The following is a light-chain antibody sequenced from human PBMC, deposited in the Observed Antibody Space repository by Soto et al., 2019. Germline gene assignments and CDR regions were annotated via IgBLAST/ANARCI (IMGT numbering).Light chain of an antibody. J-gene: IGLJ2*01. CDR2: GND. Sequence: QSVLTQPPSASGTPGQRVTISCSGSSSNIGSSTVNWYQQLPGTAPKLLMYGNDQRPSGVPDRFSGSKSGTSASLAISGLQSEDEGDYYCAAWDDSLNVVFGGGTKLTVL. CDR1: SSNIGSST. V-gene: IGLV1-44*01. CDR3: AAWDDSLNVV.